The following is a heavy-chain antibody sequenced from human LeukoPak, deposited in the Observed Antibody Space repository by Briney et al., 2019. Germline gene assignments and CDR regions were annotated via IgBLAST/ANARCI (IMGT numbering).Heavy chain of an antibody. CDR1: GGTFNTYA. J-gene: IGHJ4*02. CDR3: ARDQGSDSGGYPRYYFDY. D-gene: IGHD6-25*01. CDR2: IIPIFATA. Sequence: SVKVSCKASGGTFNTYAISWVRQAPAQGLEWMGGIIPIFATANYAHKFQGRVTITTDETTSTAYMELTSLRSEDTAVYYCARDQGSDSGGYPRYYFDYWGQGTLVTVSS. V-gene: IGHV1-69*05.